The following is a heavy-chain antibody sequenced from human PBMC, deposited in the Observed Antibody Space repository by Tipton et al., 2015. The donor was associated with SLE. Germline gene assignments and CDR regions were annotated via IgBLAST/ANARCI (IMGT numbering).Heavy chain of an antibody. V-gene: IGHV4-4*02. Sequence: TLSLTCSASDGSISSSNWWSWVRQPPGKGLEWIGAIYHSGSTNYNPSLKSRVTISVDKAKNQFSLKLTSVTAADTAVYYCARGHIGWGFDPWGQGTLVTVSS. CDR3: ARGHIGWGFDP. J-gene: IGHJ5*02. CDR2: IYHSGST. CDR1: DGSISSSNW. D-gene: IGHD1-26*01.